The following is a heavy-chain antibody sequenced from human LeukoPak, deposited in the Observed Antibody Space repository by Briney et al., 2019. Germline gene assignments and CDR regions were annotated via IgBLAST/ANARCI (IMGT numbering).Heavy chain of an antibody. Sequence: GESLKISCKGSEYSFTNHWIAWVRQMPGKGLEWMGIIYPGDSDTRYRPSFQGQVTISADKSISTAYLQWSSLKASDTAMYYCARVGRSGVRYVDYWGQGTLVTVSS. CDR3: ARVGRSGVRYVDY. J-gene: IGHJ4*02. V-gene: IGHV5-51*01. CDR2: IYPGDSDT. D-gene: IGHD3-9*01. CDR1: EYSFTNHW.